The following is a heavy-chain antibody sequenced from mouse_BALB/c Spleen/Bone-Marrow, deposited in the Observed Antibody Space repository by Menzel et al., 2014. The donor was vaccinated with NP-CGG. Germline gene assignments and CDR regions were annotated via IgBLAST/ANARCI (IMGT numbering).Heavy chain of an antibody. J-gene: IGHJ3*01. CDR2: IDPYDSET. Sequence: QVQLKESGAELVRPGASVKLSCKASGYTFTSYWMNWVKQRPEQGLEWIGRIDPYDSETHYNQKFKDKAILTVDKSPSTAYMQLSSPTSEDSAVYYCARGRDYDVFAYWGQGTLVTVSA. D-gene: IGHD2-4*01. CDR1: GYTFTSYW. CDR3: ARGRDYDVFAY. V-gene: IGHV1-52*01.